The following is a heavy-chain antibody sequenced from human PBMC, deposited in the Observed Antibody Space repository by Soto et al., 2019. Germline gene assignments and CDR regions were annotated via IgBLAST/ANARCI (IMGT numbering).Heavy chain of an antibody. CDR3: ATDLTGRPTRYRGDTRYDY. D-gene: IGHD1-26*01. Sequence: GASVKVSCKVSGYTLTELSMHWVRQAPGKGLEWMGGFDPEDGETIYAQKFQGRVTMTEDTSTDTAYMELSSLRSEDTAVYYCATDLTGRPTRYRGDTRYDYWGQGTLVTVSS. CDR2: FDPEDGET. J-gene: IGHJ4*02. CDR1: GYTLTELS. V-gene: IGHV1-24*01.